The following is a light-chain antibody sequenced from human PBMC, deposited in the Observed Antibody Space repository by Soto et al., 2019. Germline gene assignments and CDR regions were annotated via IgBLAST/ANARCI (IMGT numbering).Light chain of an antibody. Sequence: DIVMTQSPDYLSVSLGETATINCKSSQSVLFNSNKKNYLAWYQQKAGQSPRLLLYWASAREVGVPDRFSGSGSGTDFTLTITSLQAEDVAVYYCQQYYTTPLTFGGGTKVELK. CDR3: QQYYTTPLT. J-gene: IGKJ4*01. CDR1: QSVLFNSNKKNY. CDR2: WAS. V-gene: IGKV4-1*01.